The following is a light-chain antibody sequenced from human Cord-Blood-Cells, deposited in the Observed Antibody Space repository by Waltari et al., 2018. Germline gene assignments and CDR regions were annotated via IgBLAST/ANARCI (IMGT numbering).Light chain of an antibody. V-gene: IGLV2-14*01. CDR3: SSYTSSSTLV. J-gene: IGLJ2*01. Sequence: QSALTQPAALARSPGQPATISCTGTNTHAGGYKHVSWYQQHPGKAPKLTIYDVSKRPSGVSNRFSGSKSGNTASLTISGLQAEDEADYYCSSYTSSSTLVFGGGTKLTVL. CDR1: NTHAGGYKH. CDR2: DVS.